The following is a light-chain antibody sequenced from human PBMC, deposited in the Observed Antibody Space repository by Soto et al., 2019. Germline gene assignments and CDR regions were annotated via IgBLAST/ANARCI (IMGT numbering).Light chain of an antibody. CDR1: QDIGSV. V-gene: IGKV1-8*01. J-gene: IGKJ4*01. CDR3: QQYGYLVT. CDR2: GAS. Sequence: LPMAPSPSPPSASTGSTVPLPFRASQDIGSVLAWYQQKPGTAPKVLISGASNLHGGVPSRFSGSGSGTDFTLTISRLEPEDFAMYYCQQYGYLVTFGGGTKV.